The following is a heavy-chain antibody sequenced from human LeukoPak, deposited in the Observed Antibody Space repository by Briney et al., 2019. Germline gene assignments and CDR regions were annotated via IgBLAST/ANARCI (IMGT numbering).Heavy chain of an antibody. CDR1: GDSINSYY. D-gene: IGHD3-16*01. V-gene: IGHV4-59*01. CDR2: IYYSGST. CDR3: ARVVWGSYYFDY. Sequence: SETLSLTCSVSGDSINSYYWSWIRQPPGKGLERIGYIYYSGSTNYNPSLKSRVTISVDTSKNQFSLKLSSVTAADTAVYYCARVVWGSYYFDYWSQGTLVTVSS. J-gene: IGHJ4*02.